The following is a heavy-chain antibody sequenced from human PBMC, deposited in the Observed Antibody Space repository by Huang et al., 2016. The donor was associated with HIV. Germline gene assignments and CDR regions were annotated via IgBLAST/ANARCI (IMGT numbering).Heavy chain of an antibody. Sequence: QVQLVESGGGVVQPGGSLRLSCAASGFTFSSSGMHWVRQAPGKGLEWGAFIRYDGSNKYYAESVRGRFTISRDKSKNTLYLQMNSLRAEDTAVYYCAKGSMANAFDIWGQGTMVTVSS. CDR1: GFTFSSSG. D-gene: IGHD3-10*01. V-gene: IGHV3-30*02. CDR3: AKGSMANAFDI. CDR2: IRYDGSNK. J-gene: IGHJ3*02.